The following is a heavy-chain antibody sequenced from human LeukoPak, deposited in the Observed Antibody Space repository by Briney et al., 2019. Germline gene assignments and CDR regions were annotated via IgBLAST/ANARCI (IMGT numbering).Heavy chain of an antibody. D-gene: IGHD3-16*01. CDR2: IRHSGGT. J-gene: IGHJ4*01. Sequence: ASVKISCKACGYTFTNYYMHWVRQAPGQGLEWMGIIRHSGGTIYAQKFQGRVAMTGDTSTSTVYMELSSLRSEDTALYYCAREEEGGTFDYWGQGTLVTVSS. V-gene: IGHV1-46*01. CDR3: AREEEGGTFDY. CDR1: GYTFTNYY.